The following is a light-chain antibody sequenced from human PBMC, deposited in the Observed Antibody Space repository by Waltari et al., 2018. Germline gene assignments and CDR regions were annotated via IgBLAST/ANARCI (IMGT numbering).Light chain of an antibody. Sequence: VLTQSPGTLSLSPGERATLSCRASQSITKRYFAWYQQKPVHAPRLLIYGASSRAAGIPDRFSGSGSGTDFTLTISGLEPEDSAVYYCQQYGSSVMYTFGQGTKLEIK. CDR3: QQYGSSVMYT. V-gene: IGKV3-20*01. CDR2: GAS. J-gene: IGKJ2*01. CDR1: QSITKRY.